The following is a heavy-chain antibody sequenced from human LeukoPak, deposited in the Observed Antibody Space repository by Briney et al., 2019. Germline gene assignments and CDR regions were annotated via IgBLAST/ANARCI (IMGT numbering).Heavy chain of an antibody. CDR2: IRSKAYGGKT. CDR1: GFTFGDYA. V-gene: IGHV3-49*04. Sequence: GGSLRLSCTASGFTFGDYAMSWVRQAPGKGLEWVGFIRSKAYGGKTEYAASVKGRFTISRDDSKSIAYLQMNSLKTEDTAVYYCTRDLGIAVAGDFDYWGQGTLVTVSS. D-gene: IGHD6-19*01. CDR3: TRDLGIAVAGDFDY. J-gene: IGHJ4*02.